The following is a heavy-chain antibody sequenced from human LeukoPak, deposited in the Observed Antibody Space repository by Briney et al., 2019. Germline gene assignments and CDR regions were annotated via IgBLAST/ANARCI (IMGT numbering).Heavy chain of an antibody. J-gene: IGHJ6*04. CDR3: ARGLRAYYYYGMDV. CDR2: ISSNGGST. V-gene: IGHV3-64*02. D-gene: IGHD3-3*01. CDR1: GFTFSNYA. Sequence: GGSLRLSCAASGFTFSNYAMHWVRQAPGEGLEYVSAISSNGGSTYYADSVKGRFTISRDNSKNTLFLQMGSLRVEDMAVYYCARGLRAYYYYGMDVWGKGTTVPVSS.